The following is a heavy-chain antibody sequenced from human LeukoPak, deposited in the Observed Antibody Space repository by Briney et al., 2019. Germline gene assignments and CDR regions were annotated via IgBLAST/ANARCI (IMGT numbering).Heavy chain of an antibody. V-gene: IGHV4-4*07. CDR1: GGSISSYY. CDR3: ARDGPGGSSSWYYYYYYMDV. CDR2: IYTSGST. J-gene: IGHJ6*03. Sequence: SETLSLTCTASGGSISSYYWSWIRQPAGKGLEWIGRIYTSGSTNYNPSLKSRVTMSVDTSKNQFSLKLSSVTAADTAVYYCARDGPGGSSSWYYYYYYMDVWGKGTTVTVSS. D-gene: IGHD6-13*01.